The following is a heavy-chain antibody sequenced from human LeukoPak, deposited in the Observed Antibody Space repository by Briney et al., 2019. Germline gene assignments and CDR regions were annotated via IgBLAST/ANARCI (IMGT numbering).Heavy chain of an antibody. V-gene: IGHV3-30*04. CDR2: ISYDGSNK. D-gene: IGHD6-19*01. CDR3: ARVKVQWLVQYYFDY. J-gene: IGHJ4*02. CDR1: GFTFSSYA. Sequence: GGSLRLSCAASGFTFSSYAMHWVRQAPGKGLEWVAVISYDGSNKYYADSVKGRFTISRDNSKNTLYLQMSSLRAEDTAVYYCARVKVQWLVQYYFDYWGQGTLVTVSS.